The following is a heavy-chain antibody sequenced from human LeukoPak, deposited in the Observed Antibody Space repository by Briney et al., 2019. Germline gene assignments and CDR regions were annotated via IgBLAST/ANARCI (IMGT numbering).Heavy chain of an antibody. D-gene: IGHD6-19*01. V-gene: IGHV3-23*01. CDR3: SKGRTVTGTLALDY. Sequence: PGGTLRLSCAASGFTFSSHGMTWVRQAPAKGLEWVSAISGSGDSTCYADSVRGRFTISRDNSKNTLYLQMNSLRAEDTAVYYCSKGRTVTGTLALDYWGQGTLVTVSS. CDR2: ISGSGDST. CDR1: GFTFSSHG. J-gene: IGHJ4*02.